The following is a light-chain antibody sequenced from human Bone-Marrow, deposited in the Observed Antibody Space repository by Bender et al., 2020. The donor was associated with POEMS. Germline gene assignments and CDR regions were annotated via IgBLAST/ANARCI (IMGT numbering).Light chain of an antibody. V-gene: IGLV2-8*01. CDR2: GVT. CDR1: SSDVGGYNY. J-gene: IGLJ2*01. Sequence: QSALTQPPSASGSPGQSVTISCTGTSSDVGGYNYVSWYQQHPGKAPKVMIYGVTQRPSGVPDRFSGSKSADTASLTVSGLQTEDEADYFCSSYAANNNLVFGGGTKLTVL. CDR3: SSYAANNNLV.